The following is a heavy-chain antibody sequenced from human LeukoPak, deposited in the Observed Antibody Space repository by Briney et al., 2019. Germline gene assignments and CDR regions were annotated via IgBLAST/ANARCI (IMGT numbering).Heavy chain of an antibody. V-gene: IGHV4-4*07. CDR3: ARGHYFNYG. Sequence: PSETLSPTCTVSGGSISNFYWNWIRQPAGKGLEWIGHVYNSGSTNYNPSLRSRVTISVDRSKNQFSLKLRSVTAADTAMYYCARGHYFNYGWGQGTLVTVSS. D-gene: IGHD4-11*01. J-gene: IGHJ4*02. CDR1: GGSISNFY. CDR2: VYNSGST.